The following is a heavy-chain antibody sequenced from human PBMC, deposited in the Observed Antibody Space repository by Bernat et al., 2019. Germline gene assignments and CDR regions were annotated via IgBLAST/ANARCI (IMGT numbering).Heavy chain of an antibody. Sequence: QVQLVESGGGLVKPGGSLRLSCAASGFTFSDYYMSWIRQAPGKGLEWVSYISSSSSYTNYADSVKGRFTISRDNAKNSLYLQMNSLRAEDTAVYYCARDPYSSSCEYYMDVWGKGTTVTVSS. D-gene: IGHD6-6*01. J-gene: IGHJ6*03. CDR2: ISSSSSYT. V-gene: IGHV3-11*06. CDR3: ARDPYSSSCEYYMDV. CDR1: GFTFSDYY.